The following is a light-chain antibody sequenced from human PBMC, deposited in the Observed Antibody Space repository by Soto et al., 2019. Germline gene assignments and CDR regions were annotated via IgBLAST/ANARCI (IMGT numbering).Light chain of an antibody. J-gene: IGKJ4*01. CDR2: DAS. V-gene: IGKV1-5*01. Sequence: DIQMTQSPSTLSASVGARVPMTCRASQSIRSWLAWYQQKPGKAPKLLIYDASSLESGVPSRFSGRRSGTEFTLTISSLQPDDFGTYYCQQYESYSPLTFGGGTKVDIK. CDR3: QQYESYSPLT. CDR1: QSIRSW.